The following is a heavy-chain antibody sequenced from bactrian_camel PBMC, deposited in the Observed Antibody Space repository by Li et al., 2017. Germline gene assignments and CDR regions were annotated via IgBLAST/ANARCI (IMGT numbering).Heavy chain of an antibody. V-gene: IGHV3S40*01. CDR1: GYRGSTYC. D-gene: IGHD3*01. J-gene: IGHJ4*01. Sequence: VQLVESGGGSVQAGGSLRLSCAASGYRGSTYCMGWFRQAPGKEREAVASIYSGGGSAYYLDSVKGRFTISQDDAKNTLYLQMNSLKPDDGAMYYCAAGPRGGWALCSAAGFKSAGFPYWGQGTQVTVS. CDR2: IYSGGGSA. CDR3: AAGPRGGWALCSAAGFKSAGFPY.